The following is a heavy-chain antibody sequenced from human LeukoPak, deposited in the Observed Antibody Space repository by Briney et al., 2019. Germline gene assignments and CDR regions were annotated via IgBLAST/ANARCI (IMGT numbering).Heavy chain of an antibody. D-gene: IGHD2-2*01. CDR1: GGSISSGSYF. Sequence: SETLSLTCTVSGGSISSGSYFWSWIRQPPGKGLEWIGSIFYSGNTYYNPSLKSRVTISVDTSKNQISLNLRSVTAADTAVYYCARAKVPAAPEYYYMDVWGKGTTVTVSS. CDR3: ARAKVPAAPEYYYMDV. V-gene: IGHV4-39*07. J-gene: IGHJ6*03. CDR2: IFYSGNT.